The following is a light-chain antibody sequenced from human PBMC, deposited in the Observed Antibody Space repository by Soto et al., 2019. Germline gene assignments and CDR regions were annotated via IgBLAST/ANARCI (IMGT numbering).Light chain of an antibody. V-gene: IGLV2-8*01. CDR3: CSYAGTNNV. CDR1: SSDVGGYNY. J-gene: IGLJ1*01. CDR2: DVT. Sequence: QSALTQPPSASGSPGQSVTISCTGTSSDVGGYNYVSWYQQHPGKAPKLIIFDVTERPSGVPDRFSGSKSGNTASLTVSGLQAEDGADYYCCSYAGTNNVFGTGTKVTVL.